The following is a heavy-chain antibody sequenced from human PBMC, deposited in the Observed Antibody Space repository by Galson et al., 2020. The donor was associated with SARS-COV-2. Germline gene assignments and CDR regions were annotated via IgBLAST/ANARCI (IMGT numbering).Heavy chain of an antibody. J-gene: IGHJ4*02. CDR1: GGAFSDYA. Sequence: SVKVSCKASGGAFSDYATSWVRQAPGQGLEWMGGIVPMYETPDHAEKFQGRVRISADESTSTVYMELSSLRSEDTAVYYCARRLAKYGVAGFDNWGQGTLFTVSS. CDR3: ARRLAKYGVAGFDN. V-gene: IGHV1-69*13. D-gene: IGHD6-19*01. CDR2: IVPMYETP.